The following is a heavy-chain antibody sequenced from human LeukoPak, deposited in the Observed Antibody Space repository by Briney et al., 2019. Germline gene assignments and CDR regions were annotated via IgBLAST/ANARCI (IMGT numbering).Heavy chain of an antibody. V-gene: IGHV4-39*01. Sequence: SETLSLTCIVSGGSIISGSYYWGWIRQPPGKGLEWIGNIYYRGASYYNPSLESRASISVDASKNQFSLNLKSVTAADTAVYFCARHWPLTSCIWGRRALVTISS. J-gene: IGHJ4*02. CDR3: ARHWPLTSCI. CDR1: GGSIISGSYY. D-gene: IGHD2-8*01. CDR2: IYYRGAS.